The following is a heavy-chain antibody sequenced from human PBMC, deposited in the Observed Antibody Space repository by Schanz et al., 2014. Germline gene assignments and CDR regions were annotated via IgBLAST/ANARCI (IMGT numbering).Heavy chain of an antibody. CDR1: GGTFSSYT. D-gene: IGHD2-2*01. CDR2: INPNSGGT. J-gene: IGHJ6*02. V-gene: IGHV1-2*02. Sequence: QVQLVQSGAEVKKPGSSVKVSCKASGGTFSSYTISWVRQAPGQGLEWMGWINPNSGGTNYPQRFQGRVTTTRDTSSRTVDMQLSRLTSDDTAVYFCARERGRGYCSRTSCSKDYGMDVWGQGTTVTVSS. CDR3: ARERGRGYCSRTSCSKDYGMDV.